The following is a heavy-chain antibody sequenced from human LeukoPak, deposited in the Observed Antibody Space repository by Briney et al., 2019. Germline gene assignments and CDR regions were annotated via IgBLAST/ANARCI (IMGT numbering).Heavy chain of an antibody. V-gene: IGHV3-7*01. J-gene: IGHJ3*02. D-gene: IGHD3-10*01. CDR2: IKPDGSDE. Sequence: GGSLRLSCAATGFTFSSSWMTWVRQAPGKGLEWVAVIKPDGSDENYAGSVRGRFTISRDNAKNSLYLDMNGLRAEDTSVYYCARDPAFGAFDIWGRGTLVTVSS. CDR3: ARDPAFGAFDI. CDR1: GFTFSSSW.